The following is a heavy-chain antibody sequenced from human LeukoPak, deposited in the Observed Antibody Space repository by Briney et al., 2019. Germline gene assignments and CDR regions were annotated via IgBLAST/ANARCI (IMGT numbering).Heavy chain of an antibody. Sequence: PSETLSLTCTVSGGSISSYYWSWIRQPPGKGLEWIGYISYSGSTNYNPSLKSRVTISVHTTKNQFPLQLSPVTAADTAVYYCARTKDDCSAGNCYFLRFDPWGQGTLVTVSS. J-gene: IGHJ5*02. D-gene: IGHD2-15*01. CDR1: GGSISSYY. V-gene: IGHV4-59*01. CDR2: ISYSGST. CDR3: ARTKDDCSAGNCYFLRFDP.